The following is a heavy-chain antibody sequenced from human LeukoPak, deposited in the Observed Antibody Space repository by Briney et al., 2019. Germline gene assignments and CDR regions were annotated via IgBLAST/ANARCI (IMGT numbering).Heavy chain of an antibody. V-gene: IGHV4-59*01. Sequence: TSETLSLTCTVSGGSISSYYWSWIRQPPGKGLEWIGYIYYGGSTNYNPSLKSRVTISVDTSKNQFSLKLSSVTAADTAVYYCAREVTLDAFDIWGQGTMVTVSS. D-gene: IGHD2-21*02. CDR3: AREVTLDAFDI. J-gene: IGHJ3*02. CDR2: IYYGGST. CDR1: GGSISSYY.